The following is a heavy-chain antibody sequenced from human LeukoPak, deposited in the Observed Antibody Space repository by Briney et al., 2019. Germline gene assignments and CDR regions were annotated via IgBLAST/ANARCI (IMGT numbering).Heavy chain of an antibody. D-gene: IGHD2-15*01. J-gene: IGHJ6*02. CDR2: ISDGGGST. CDR3: VRGYSFGPYGMDV. Sequence: PGGSLTLSCSASGFPFSIYAMHWVRQAPGKGLEYVSAISDGGGSTYYADSGKGRVTISRDNSTNTLYLQMSSLRAEDTAVYFCVRGYSFGPYGMDVWGQGTTVTVSS. V-gene: IGHV3-64D*09. CDR1: GFPFSIYA.